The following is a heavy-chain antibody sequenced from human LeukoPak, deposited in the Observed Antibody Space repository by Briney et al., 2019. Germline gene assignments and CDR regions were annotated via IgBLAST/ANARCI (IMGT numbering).Heavy chain of an antibody. V-gene: IGHV4-39*01. CDR3: ARLPHYCSSTSCPPRWFDP. Sequence: SETLSLTCTVSGGSISSSSYYWGWIRQPPGKGLEWIGSIYYSGSTYYNPSLKSRVTISVDTSKNQFSLKLSSVTAADTAVYYCARLPHYCSSTSCPPRWFDPWGQGTLVTVSS. CDR2: IYYSGST. J-gene: IGHJ5*02. CDR1: GGSISSSSYY. D-gene: IGHD2-2*01.